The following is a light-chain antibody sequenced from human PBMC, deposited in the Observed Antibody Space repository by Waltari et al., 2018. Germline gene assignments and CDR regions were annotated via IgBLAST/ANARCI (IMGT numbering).Light chain of an antibody. J-gene: IGLJ3*02. CDR2: DTS. V-gene: IGLV7-46*01. CDR1: TGAVPSGHY. CDR3: LLWYSGARWV. Sequence: QAVVTQEPSLTVSPGGTVTLTCGSSTGAVPSGHYPSWFPQTPVQVPRTLIYDTSNKHSWTPARFSGSLLGGKAALTLSGAQPEDEADYYCLLWYSGARWVFGGGTKLSVL.